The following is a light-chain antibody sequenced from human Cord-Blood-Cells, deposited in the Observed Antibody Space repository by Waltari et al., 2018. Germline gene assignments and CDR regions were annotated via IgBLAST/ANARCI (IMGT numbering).Light chain of an antibody. CDR3: QQYYSTPRT. J-gene: IGKJ1*01. CDR2: WAS. CDR1: QSVLYSSNNKNY. V-gene: IGKV4-1*01. Sequence: DIVMTQSPDSLAVSLGERATINCKSSQSVLYSSNNKNYLAWYQQKPEQTPNLLIYWASTRESGVPDRFSGSGSGTDFTLTISSLQAEDVAVYYCQQYYSTPRTFGQGTKVEIK.